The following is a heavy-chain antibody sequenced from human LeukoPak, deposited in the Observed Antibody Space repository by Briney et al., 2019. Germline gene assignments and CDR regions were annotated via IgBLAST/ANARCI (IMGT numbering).Heavy chain of an antibody. J-gene: IGHJ4*02. CDR1: GFTFSSYG. V-gene: IGHV3-30*18. CDR3: AKSLGIAVAGYYFDY. D-gene: IGHD6-19*01. CDR2: ISYDGSNK. Sequence: GRSLRLSCAASGFTFSSYGMHWVRQAPGKGLEWVAVISYDGSNKYYADSEKGRFTISRDNSKNTLYLQMNSLRAEDTAVYYCAKSLGIAVAGYYFDYWGQGTLVTVSS.